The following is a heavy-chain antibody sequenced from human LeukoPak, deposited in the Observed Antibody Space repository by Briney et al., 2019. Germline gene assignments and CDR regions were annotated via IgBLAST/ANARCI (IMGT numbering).Heavy chain of an antibody. CDR3: AALATPDAFDI. CDR1: GGSFSGSF. Sequence: SETLSLTCVLHGGSFSGSFWSWIRQPHGKGLEWIGEINHSGSTNYNPSLKSRVTISVDTSKNQFSLKLSSVTAADTAVYYCAALATPDAFDIWGQGTMVTVSS. D-gene: IGHD5-12*01. CDR2: INHSGST. V-gene: IGHV4-34*01. J-gene: IGHJ3*02.